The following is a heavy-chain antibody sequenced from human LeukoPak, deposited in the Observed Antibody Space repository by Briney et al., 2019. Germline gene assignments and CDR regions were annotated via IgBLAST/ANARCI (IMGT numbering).Heavy chain of an antibody. CDR1: GFTFSTYA. V-gene: IGHV3-23*01. CDR3: AKGGSTYPNSPYYFDY. D-gene: IGHD2-2*01. J-gene: IGHJ4*02. CDR2: ISGSGGTT. Sequence: GGSLRLSCAASGFTFSTYAMSWVRQAAGKGLEWVSLISGSGGTTYHADSVKGRFTISRDNSKNTLYLQMNSLRAEDTAVYYCAKGGSTYPNSPYYFDYWGQGTLVTVSS.